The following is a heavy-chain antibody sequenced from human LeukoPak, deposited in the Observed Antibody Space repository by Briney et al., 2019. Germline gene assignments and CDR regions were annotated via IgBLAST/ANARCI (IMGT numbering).Heavy chain of an antibody. V-gene: IGHV3-15*01. CDR3: TTKHPWVRDSGAD. CDR2: IKSKTDGGTT. CDR1: GFTFSNAW. J-gene: IGHJ4*02. Sequence: PGGSLRLSCAASGFTFSNAWMNWVRQAPGKGLEWVGRIKSKTDGGTTDYAAPVKGRFTISRDDSENTLFLQMNSLKTEDTVVYYCTTKHPWVRDSGADWGQGTLVTVSS. D-gene: IGHD3-10*01.